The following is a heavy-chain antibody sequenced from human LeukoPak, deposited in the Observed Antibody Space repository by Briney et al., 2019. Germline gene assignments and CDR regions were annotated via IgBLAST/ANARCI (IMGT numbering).Heavy chain of an antibody. J-gene: IGHJ5*02. CDR2: ISSSSSYI. V-gene: IGHV3-21*01. CDR3: ARENCGGDCRVNWFDP. D-gene: IGHD2-21*02. Sequence: GGSLRLSCAASGFTFSSYSMNWVRQAPGKGLEWVSSISSSSSYIYYADSVKGRFTISRDNAKNSLYLQMSSLRAEDTAVYYCARENCGGDCRVNWFDPWGQGTLVTVSS. CDR1: GFTFSSYS.